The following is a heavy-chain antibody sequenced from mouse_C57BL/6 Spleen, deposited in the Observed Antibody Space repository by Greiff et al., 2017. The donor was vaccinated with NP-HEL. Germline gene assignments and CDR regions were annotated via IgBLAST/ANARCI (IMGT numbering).Heavy chain of an antibody. CDR1: GFTFSSYG. CDR2: ISSGGSYT. V-gene: IGHV5-6*01. D-gene: IGHD5-1*01. J-gene: IGHJ2*01. Sequence: EVQLVESGGDLVKPGGSLKLSCAASGFTFSSYGMSWVRQTPDKRLEWVATISSGGSYTYYPDSVKGRFTISRDNAKNTLYLQMSSLKSEDTAMYYCARYHGYFDYWGQGTTLTVSS. CDR3: ARYHGYFDY.